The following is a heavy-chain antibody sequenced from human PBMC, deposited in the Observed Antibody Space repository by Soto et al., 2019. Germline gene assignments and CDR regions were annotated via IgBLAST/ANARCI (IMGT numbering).Heavy chain of an antibody. CDR3: ARREIQGPIDY. D-gene: IGHD1-26*01. J-gene: IGHJ4*02. CDR1: GYSISSSNW. Sequence: QVQLQESGPGLVKPSDTLSLTCAVSGYSISSSNWWGWIRQPPGRGLEWIGYIYYSGTTYYNPSLKSRVTRSVDTSKNQFSLKLTSVTAVDTAVYYCARREIQGPIDYWGQGTLVTVSS. V-gene: IGHV4-28*01. CDR2: IYYSGTT.